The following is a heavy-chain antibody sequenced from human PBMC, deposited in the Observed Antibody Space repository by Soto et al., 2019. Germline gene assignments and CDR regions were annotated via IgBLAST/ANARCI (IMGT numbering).Heavy chain of an antibody. CDR1: GGSISSSSYY. D-gene: IGHD2-2*01. CDR2: IYYSGST. V-gene: IGHV4-39*01. J-gene: IGHJ4*02. Sequence: SETLSLTCTVSGGSISSSSYYGGWIREAPGKGLEWIGSIYYSGSTYYNPSIKSRVTIYVDTAKNQFALTPSTVTAAYTAVYSCACQDIVLVPADIWGYYFDYWGQGPLVTVSS. CDR3: ACQDIVLVPADIWGYYFDY.